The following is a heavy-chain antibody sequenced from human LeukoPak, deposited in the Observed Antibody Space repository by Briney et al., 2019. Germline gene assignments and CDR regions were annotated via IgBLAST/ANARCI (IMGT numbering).Heavy chain of an antibody. V-gene: IGHV4-61*02. D-gene: IGHD2-2*01. J-gene: IGHJ6*03. Sequence: SETLSLTCTVPGGSISSGSYYWSWIRQPAGKGLEWIGRIYTSGSTNYNPSLKSRVTISVDTSKNQFSLKLSSVTAADTAVYYCARFIRPGYCSSTSCSPGYYMDVWGKGTTVTVSS. CDR1: GGSISSGSYY. CDR2: IYTSGST. CDR3: ARFIRPGYCSSTSCSPGYYMDV.